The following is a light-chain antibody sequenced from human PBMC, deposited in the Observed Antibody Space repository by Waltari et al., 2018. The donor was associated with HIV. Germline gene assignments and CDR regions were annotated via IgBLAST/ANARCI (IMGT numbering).Light chain of an antibody. CDR3: QVWYSSSAHVV. V-gene: IGLV3-21*02. CDR1: NIGTKS. J-gene: IGLJ2*01. CDR2: DDS. Sequence: SSVLTQPPSVSVAPGQTARITCGGNNIGTKSVHWYQQKPVQAPVLVVYDDSDRPSVIPERFSGSNTGNTSTLTINRVEAGDEADYYCQVWYSSSAHVVFGGGTKLTVL.